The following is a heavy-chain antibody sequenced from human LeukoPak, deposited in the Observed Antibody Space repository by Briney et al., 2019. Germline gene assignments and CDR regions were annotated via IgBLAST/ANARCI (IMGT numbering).Heavy chain of an antibody. CDR2: IYDSGST. J-gene: IGHJ4*02. CDR1: GGSIRSSYYY. V-gene: IGHV4-39*07. D-gene: IGHD5-12*01. Sequence: SETLSLTCTVSGGSIRSSYYYWGWIRQPPGKGLEWIGSIYDSGSTYYNPSLKSRVTISVDTSKNQFSLKLSSVTAADTAVYYCARDRGPYSGYDSYYFDYWGQGTLVTVSS. CDR3: ARDRGPYSGYDSYYFDY.